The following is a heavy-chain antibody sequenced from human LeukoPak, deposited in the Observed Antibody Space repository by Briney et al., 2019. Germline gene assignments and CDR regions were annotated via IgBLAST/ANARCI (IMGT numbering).Heavy chain of an antibody. V-gene: IGHV1-18*01. J-gene: IGHJ5*02. CDR3: ARSGYSSSRDWFDP. Sequence: ASVKVSCKASGYTFSNYGISWVRQAPGQGLEWVGWIRGDNGNTNYAQKLQGRVTMTTDTSTSTAYMELRSLGSDDTAVYYCARSGYSSSRDWFDPWGQGTLVTVSS. CDR2: IRGDNGNT. D-gene: IGHD6-19*01. CDR1: GYTFSNYG.